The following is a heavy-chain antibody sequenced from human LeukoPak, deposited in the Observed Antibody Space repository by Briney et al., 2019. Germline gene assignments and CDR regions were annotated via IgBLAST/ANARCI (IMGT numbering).Heavy chain of an antibody. V-gene: IGHV4-34*01. CDR3: ARVPGGAVANTHFDY. Sequence: SETLSLTCAVYGGSFSGYYWSWLRQPPGKGLEWLGEINHSGSTNYNPSLKSRVTISVDTSKNQFSLKLSSVTAADTAVYYCARVPGGAVANTHFDYWGQGTLVTVSS. CDR1: GGSFSGYY. D-gene: IGHD6-19*01. J-gene: IGHJ4*02. CDR2: INHSGST.